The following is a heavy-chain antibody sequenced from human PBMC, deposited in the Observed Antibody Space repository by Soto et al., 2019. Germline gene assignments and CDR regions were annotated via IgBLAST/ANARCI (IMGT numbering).Heavy chain of an antibody. Sequence: QVQLQESGPGLVKPSETLSLTCTVSPDSLNGHYWSWLRQTPGKELEWIGYIFYTGKTNYNSYLKSRVTMTLDTFENQFSLQLTSVTSADTAIYYCARGAGIVLVPDAIFDSWGQGTLVTVSS. CDR2: IFYTGKT. V-gene: IGHV4-59*11. J-gene: IGHJ4*02. D-gene: IGHD2-2*01. CDR1: PDSLNGHY. CDR3: ARGAGIVLVPDAIFDS.